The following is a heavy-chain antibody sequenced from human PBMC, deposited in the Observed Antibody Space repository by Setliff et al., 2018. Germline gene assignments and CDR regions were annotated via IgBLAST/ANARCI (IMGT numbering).Heavy chain of an antibody. CDR1: GFTFSTYA. D-gene: IGHD3-10*01. V-gene: IGHV3-23*03. CDR3: AKDRPQGVNGRSLDY. Sequence: GSLRLSCSASGFTFSTYAMNWVRQAPGKGLEWVSVIYSDGSSTYYGDSVKGRFTISRDHSQNTLYLQMNSLRAEDTAVYYCAKDRPQGVNGRSLDYWGRGALVTVSS. CDR2: IYSDGSST. J-gene: IGHJ4*02.